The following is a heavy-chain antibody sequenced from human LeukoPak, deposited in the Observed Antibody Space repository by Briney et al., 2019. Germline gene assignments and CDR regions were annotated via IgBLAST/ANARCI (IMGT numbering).Heavy chain of an antibody. D-gene: IGHD3-10*01. V-gene: IGHV3-33*01. CDR1: GFTFSSYG. CDR3: ARDQATRGPGYGMEV. CDR2: IWYDGSNK. Sequence: GRSLRLSCAASGFTFSSYGMHWVRQAPGKGLEWVAVIWYDGSNKYYADSVKGRFTISRDNSKNTLYLQMNSLRAEDTAVYYCARDQATRGPGYGMEVWGKGTTVTVSS. J-gene: IGHJ6*04.